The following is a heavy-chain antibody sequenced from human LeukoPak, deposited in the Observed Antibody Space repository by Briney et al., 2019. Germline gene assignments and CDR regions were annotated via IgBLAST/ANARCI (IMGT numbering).Heavy chain of an antibody. V-gene: IGHV3-48*04. Sequence: RGSLRLSCAASGFTFSDYSMNWVRQAPGKGLEWISYIGISSGNTKYADSVKGRFTISGDSAKSSLYLQMNSLRVEDTAVYYCARDHNYAFDNWGQGTLVTVSS. CDR1: GFTFSDYS. CDR2: IGISSGNT. CDR3: ARDHNYAFDN. D-gene: IGHD1-1*01. J-gene: IGHJ4*02.